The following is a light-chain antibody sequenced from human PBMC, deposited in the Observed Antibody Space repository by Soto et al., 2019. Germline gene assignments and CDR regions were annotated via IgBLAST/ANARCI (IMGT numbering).Light chain of an antibody. Sequence: QLVLTQPASVSESPGQSITISCTGTSSDVGGYNYVSWYQQHPGKAPKLMIYDVSNRPSGLSNRFSASKSGNTASLTISGLQAEDEADYYCSSYTSSSTLVVFVGGTQLTVL. J-gene: IGLJ2*01. CDR1: SSDVGGYNY. CDR3: SSYTSSSTLVV. CDR2: DVS. V-gene: IGLV2-14*03.